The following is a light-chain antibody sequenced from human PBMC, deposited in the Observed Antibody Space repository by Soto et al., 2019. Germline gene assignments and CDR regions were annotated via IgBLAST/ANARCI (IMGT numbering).Light chain of an antibody. V-gene: IGKV1-12*02. J-gene: IGKJ4*01. Sequence: DIQMTQSPSSVSASVGDRVTITCRASQSISSWLAWYQQKPGKAPNLLIYSTSSLQSGVPSRFSGSGSGTDFTLTISSLQPEDFATYYCQEANSFTFGGGTKVEIK. CDR2: STS. CDR1: QSISSW. CDR3: QEANSFT.